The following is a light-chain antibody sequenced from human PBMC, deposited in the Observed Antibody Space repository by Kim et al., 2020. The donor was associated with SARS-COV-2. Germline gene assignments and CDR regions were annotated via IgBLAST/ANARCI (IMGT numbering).Light chain of an antibody. J-gene: IGKJ4*01. Sequence: ASVGDRVTITCRASQSISTYLNGYQQIPGKAPKVLIYGASSVQRGVPSRFSGSGSGTDFTLTISSLQPEDFAVYYCQQSYSIPLTFGGGTKVDIK. CDR3: QQSYSIPLT. CDR1: QSISTY. V-gene: IGKV1-39*01. CDR2: GAS.